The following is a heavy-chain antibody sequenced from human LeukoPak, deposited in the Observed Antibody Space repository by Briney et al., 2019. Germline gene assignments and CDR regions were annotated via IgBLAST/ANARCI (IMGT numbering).Heavy chain of an antibody. CDR1: GYTFTHYA. D-gene: IGHD3-10*01. CDR3: ARGPPGPRGYWFDP. V-gene: IGHV1-3*03. Sequence: SVKVSCMDSGYTFTHYAMHWVRQAPAQRLEWMGWINAGNGNTKYSQEFQGRVTITRDTSASTAYVELSSLRSEDMAVYYCARGPPGPRGYWFDPWGQGTLVTVSS. CDR2: INAGNGNT. J-gene: IGHJ5*02.